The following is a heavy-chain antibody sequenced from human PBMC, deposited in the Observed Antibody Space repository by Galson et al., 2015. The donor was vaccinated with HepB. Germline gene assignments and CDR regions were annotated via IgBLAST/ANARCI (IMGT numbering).Heavy chain of an antibody. D-gene: IGHD6-19*01. Sequence: SLRLSCAASGFTVSSNYMSWVRQAPGKGLEWVSVIYSGGSTYYADSVKGRFTISRDNSKNTLYLQMNSLRAEDTAVYYCARSIIAVAGTEGPIKTPVAFDIWGQGTMVTVSS. J-gene: IGHJ3*02. CDR1: GFTVSSNY. CDR2: IYSGGST. CDR3: ARSIIAVAGTEGPIKTPVAFDI. V-gene: IGHV3-53*01.